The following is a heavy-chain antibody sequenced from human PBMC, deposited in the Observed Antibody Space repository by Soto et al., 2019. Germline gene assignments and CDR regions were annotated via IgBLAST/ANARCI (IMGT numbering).Heavy chain of an antibody. CDR1: GYSFTSYW. CDR3: ERQIRHYDAWSNTYYYYGLDV. Sequence: GESLNISCKGPGYSFTSYWISWVRQMPGKGLEWMGIIYPGDSDTRYSPSFQCQVTISADKSITTAHLQWSSLKASDTAMYYCERQIRHYDAWSNTYYYYGLDVWGQGTTVTVSS. V-gene: IGHV5-51*01. CDR2: IYPGDSDT. D-gene: IGHD3-3*01. J-gene: IGHJ6*02.